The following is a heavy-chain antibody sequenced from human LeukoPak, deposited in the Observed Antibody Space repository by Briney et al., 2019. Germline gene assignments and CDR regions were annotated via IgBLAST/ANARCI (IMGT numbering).Heavy chain of an antibody. CDR1: GYTFTSYG. Sequence: ASVKVSCKASGYTFTSYGISWVRQAPGQGLEWMGWISAYNGDTNDAQKFQGRVTMTTETSTSTAYMELRSLRSDDTAVYYCARVQMVRGVLIPEYSQHWGQGTLVTVSS. V-gene: IGHV1-18*01. CDR3: ARVQMVRGVLIPEYSQH. J-gene: IGHJ1*01. D-gene: IGHD3-10*01. CDR2: ISAYNGDT.